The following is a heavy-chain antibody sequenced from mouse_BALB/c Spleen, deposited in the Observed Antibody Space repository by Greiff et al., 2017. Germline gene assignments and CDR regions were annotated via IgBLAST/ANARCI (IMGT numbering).Heavy chain of an antibody. V-gene: IGHV2-9*02. D-gene: IGHD2-4*01. CDR3: ARSFIYYDYGDYYAMDY. Sequence: VQLVESGPGLVAPSQSLSITCTVSGFSLTSYGVHWVRQPPGKGLEWLGVIWAGGSTNYNSALMSRLSISKDNSKSQVFLKMNSLQTDDTAMYYCARSFIYYDYGDYYAMDYWGQGTSVTVSS. CDR1: GFSLTSYG. J-gene: IGHJ4*01. CDR2: IWAGGST.